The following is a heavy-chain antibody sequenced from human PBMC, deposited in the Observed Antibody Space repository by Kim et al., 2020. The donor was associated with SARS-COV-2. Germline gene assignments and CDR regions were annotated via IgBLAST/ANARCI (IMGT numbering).Heavy chain of an antibody. Sequence: GGSLRLSCAASGFTFSSYGMHWVRQAPGKGMECVAAISYDGSNKYYAESVKGRFTISKDTSKNTLYLQVSSVRAEGTAVDYCVCDREAWDSVKCFDAWGQGTLVTVSA. D-gene: IGHD1-26*01. J-gene: IGHJ5*02. CDR1: GFTFSSYG. CDR2: ISYDGSNK. V-gene: IGHV3-30*03. CDR3: VCDREAWDSVKCFDA.